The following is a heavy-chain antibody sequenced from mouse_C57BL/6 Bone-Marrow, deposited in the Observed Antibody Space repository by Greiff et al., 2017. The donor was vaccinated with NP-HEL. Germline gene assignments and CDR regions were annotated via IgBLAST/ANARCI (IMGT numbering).Heavy chain of an antibody. Sequence: EVNVVESGGGLVQPGGSMKLSCVASGFTFSNYWMNWVRQSPEQGLEWVAQIRLKSDNYATHYAESVKGRFTISRDDSKSSVYLKMNNLRAEDTGIYYCTNSNYFDYWGQGTTLTVSS. CDR2: IRLKSDNYAT. D-gene: IGHD2-5*01. CDR3: TNSNYFDY. J-gene: IGHJ2*01. V-gene: IGHV6-3*01. CDR1: GFTFSNYW.